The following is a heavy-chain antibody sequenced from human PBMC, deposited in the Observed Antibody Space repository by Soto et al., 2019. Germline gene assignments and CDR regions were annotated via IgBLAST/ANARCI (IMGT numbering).Heavy chain of an antibody. Sequence: ASVKVSCKASGYTFTSYYMHWVRQAPGQGLEWMGIINPSGGSTSYAQKFQGRVTMTRDTSTSTVYMELSSLRSEDTAVYYCARDRVTSPYCISTCCFDPYYYYYNGXDVWGQGTTVTVSS. J-gene: IGHJ6*02. CDR3: ARDRVTSPYCISTCCFDPYYYYYNGXDV. CDR1: GYTFTSYY. D-gene: IGHD2-2*01. CDR2: INPSGGST. V-gene: IGHV1-46*01.